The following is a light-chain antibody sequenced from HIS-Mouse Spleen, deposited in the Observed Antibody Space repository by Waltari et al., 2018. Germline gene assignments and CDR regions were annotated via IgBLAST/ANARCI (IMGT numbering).Light chain of an antibody. CDR1: QSISSY. Sequence: DIQMTQSPSSLSASVGDRVTITCRARQSISSYLNWYQQKPGKAPKLLIYAASSLQSGVQSRFSGSGSGTDFTLTISSLQPEDFATYYCQQSYSTPMYTFGQGTKLEIK. CDR3: QQSYSTPMYT. CDR2: AAS. V-gene: IGKV1-39*01. J-gene: IGKJ2*01.